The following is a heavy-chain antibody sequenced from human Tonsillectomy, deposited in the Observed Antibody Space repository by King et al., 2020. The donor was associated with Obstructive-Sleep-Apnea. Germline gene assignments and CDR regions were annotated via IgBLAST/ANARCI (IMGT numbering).Heavy chain of an antibody. CDR2: ISGSGGST. D-gene: IGHD3-10*01. CDR1: GFTFSSYA. J-gene: IGHJ6*02. CDR3: AKDSMVVWFGELGSYGMDV. Sequence: VQLVESGGGLVQPGGSLRLSCAASGFTFSSYAMSWVRQAPGKGLEWVSAISGSGGSTYYADSVKGRFTISRDNSKNTLYLEMNSLRAEDTAVYYCAKDSMVVWFGELGSYGMDVWGQGTTVTVSS. V-gene: IGHV3-23*04.